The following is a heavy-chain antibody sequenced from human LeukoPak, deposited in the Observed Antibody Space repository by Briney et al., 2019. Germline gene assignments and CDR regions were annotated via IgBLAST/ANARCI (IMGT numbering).Heavy chain of an antibody. CDR2: IYTSGGT. V-gene: IGHV4-61*02. Sequence: PSQTLSLTCTVSGGSISSGSYYWSWIRQPAGKGLEWIGRIYTSGGTNYNPSLKSRVTISVDTSKNQFSLKLSSVTAADTAVYYCARDRGYSGWYESLFDYWGQGTLVTVSS. J-gene: IGHJ4*02. D-gene: IGHD6-19*01. CDR1: GGSISSGSYY. CDR3: ARDRGYSGWYESLFDY.